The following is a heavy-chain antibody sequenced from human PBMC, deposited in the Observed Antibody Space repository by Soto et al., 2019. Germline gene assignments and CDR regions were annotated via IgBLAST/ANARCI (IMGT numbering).Heavy chain of an antibody. CDR2: IIPIFGTA. CDR1: GGTCSSYA. V-gene: IGHV1-69*06. CDR3: ARAPHVISYYFDY. Sequence: LVKRACKASGGTCSSYAIMWVRQAPGQGLEWMGGIIPIFGTANDAQKFQGRVTITADKSTSTAYMELSSLRSEDTAVYYCARAPHVISYYFDYWGQGTLVTVSS. D-gene: IGHD3-9*01. J-gene: IGHJ4*02.